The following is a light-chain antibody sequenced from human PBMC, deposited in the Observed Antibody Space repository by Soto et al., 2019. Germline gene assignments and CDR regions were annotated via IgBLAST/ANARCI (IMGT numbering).Light chain of an antibody. V-gene: IGKV3D-20*02. CDR2: GAS. CDR1: QSVSSN. CDR3: QQRTNWLWT. J-gene: IGKJ1*01. Sequence: EIVMTQSPATLSVSPGERATLSCRASQSVSSNLAWYQQKPGQAPRLLIYGASSRATGIPDRFSGSGSGTDFTLTISRLEPEDFAVYYCQQRTNWLWTFGPGTKVDIK.